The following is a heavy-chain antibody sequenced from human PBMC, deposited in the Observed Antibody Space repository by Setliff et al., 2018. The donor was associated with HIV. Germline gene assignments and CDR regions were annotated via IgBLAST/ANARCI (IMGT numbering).Heavy chain of an antibody. V-gene: IGHV4-39*01. D-gene: IGHD3-16*01. CDR2: MYYTESP. CDR3: ARQGFVPLGVHQFDS. CDR1: GGYVSDSSYY. J-gene: IGHJ4*02. Sequence: SETLSLTCRVSGGYVSDSSYYWGWIRQAPGKGLGWIGSMYYTESPYYNPSFINRVTISIDTSKNQFSLSLRSVTAADSAVYYCARQGFVPLGVHQFDSWGQGTLVTVSS.